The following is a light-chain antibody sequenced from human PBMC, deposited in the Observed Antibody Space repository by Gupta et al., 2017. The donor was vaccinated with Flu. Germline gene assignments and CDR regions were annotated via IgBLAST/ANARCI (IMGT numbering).Light chain of an antibody. Sequence: DIVMTQSPDSLAVSLGERATINCKSSQSGLYSSNNKNYLAWYQQKPGQPPKLLIYWASTRESGVPDRFSGSGSGTDFTLTISSLQAEDVAVYYCQQYDSNASTFGQGTKMEIK. CDR2: WAS. V-gene: IGKV4-1*01. J-gene: IGKJ2*01. CDR3: QQYDSNAST. CDR1: QSGLYSSNNKNY.